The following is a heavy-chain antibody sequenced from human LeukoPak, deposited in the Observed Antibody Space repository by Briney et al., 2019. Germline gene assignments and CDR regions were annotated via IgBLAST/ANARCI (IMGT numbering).Heavy chain of an antibody. CDR2: IYHSGST. CDR3: ARDYYDSSDYSPYTFQH. Sequence: PSETLSLTCAVSGGSISSSNWWSWVRQPPGKGLEWIGEIYHSGSTNYNPSLESRVTISVDKSKNQFSLKLSSVTAADTAVYYCARDYYDSSDYSPYTFQHWGQGTLVTVSS. V-gene: IGHV4-4*02. CDR1: GGSISSSNW. J-gene: IGHJ1*01. D-gene: IGHD3-22*01.